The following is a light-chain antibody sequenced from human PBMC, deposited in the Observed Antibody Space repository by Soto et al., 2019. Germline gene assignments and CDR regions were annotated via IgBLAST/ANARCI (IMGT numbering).Light chain of an antibody. Sequence: QSALTQPPSSSGSPGQSVTISCTGTSSDVGAYKYVSWYQQHPGKAPKVIIYEVSKRPSGVPDRFSGSKSGNTASRTVSGLQAEDDADYYCSSYAGSNNYVFVFGTKVNVL. J-gene: IGLJ1*01. CDR1: SSDVGAYKY. V-gene: IGLV2-8*01. CDR3: SSYAGSNNYV. CDR2: EVS.